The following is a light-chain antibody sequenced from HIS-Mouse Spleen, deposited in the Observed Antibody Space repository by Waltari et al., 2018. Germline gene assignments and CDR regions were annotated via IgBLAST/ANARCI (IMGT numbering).Light chain of an antibody. V-gene: IGLV3-10*01. J-gene: IGLJ2*01. CDR2: EDS. CDR3: YSTDSSGNHRV. Sequence: SYELTQPPSVSVSPGQTARITCSGDALPKKYAYWYQQKSGQAPVLVIYEDSKRPSGIPERFSGDSSGTMATLTISGAQVEDEADYYCYSTDSSGNHRVFGGGTKLTVL. CDR1: ALPKKY.